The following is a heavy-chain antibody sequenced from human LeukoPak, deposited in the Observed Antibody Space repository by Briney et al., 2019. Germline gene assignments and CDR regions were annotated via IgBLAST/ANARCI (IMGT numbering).Heavy chain of an antibody. J-gene: IGHJ4*02. CDR1: GFSFDDYA. V-gene: IGHV3-9*01. CDR3: AKDRLLNCRGDCYIFDY. Sequence: GGSLRLSCAASGFSFDDYAMHWVRQRPGKGLEWVSGISWNSRTIAYADSVKGRFTISRDNARNSLYLQVNGLRTEDTAVYYCAKDRLLNCRGDCYIFDYWGQGTVVTVSS. CDR2: ISWNSRTI. D-gene: IGHD2-21*02.